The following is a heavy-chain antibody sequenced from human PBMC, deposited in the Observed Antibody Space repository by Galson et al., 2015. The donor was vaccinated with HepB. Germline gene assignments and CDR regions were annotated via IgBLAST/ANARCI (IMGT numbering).Heavy chain of an antibody. CDR2: ISYDGSSK. CDR1: GFTFSSYA. J-gene: IGHJ4*02. Sequence: SLRLSCAASGFTFSSYAMHWVRQAPGKGLEWVAVISYDGSSKYYADSVKGRFTISRDNSKNTLYLQMNSLRAEDTAVYYCARERDSRFDYWGQGTLVTVSS. D-gene: IGHD2-21*01. V-gene: IGHV3-30*04. CDR3: ARERDSRFDY.